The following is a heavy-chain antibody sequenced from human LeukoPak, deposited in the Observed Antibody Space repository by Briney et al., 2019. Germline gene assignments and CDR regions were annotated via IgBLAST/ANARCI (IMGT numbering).Heavy chain of an antibody. Sequence: SEALSLTCAVYGGSFSGYYWSWIRQPPGKGLEWIGEINHSGSTNYNPSLKSRVTISVDTSKNQFSLKLSSVTAADTAVYYCARLWKIVVVPAAMRPRRQNYWYFDLWGRGTLVTVSS. J-gene: IGHJ2*01. CDR2: INHSGST. CDR3: ARLWKIVVVPAAMRPRRQNYWYFDL. CDR1: GGSFSGYY. D-gene: IGHD2-2*01. V-gene: IGHV4-34*01.